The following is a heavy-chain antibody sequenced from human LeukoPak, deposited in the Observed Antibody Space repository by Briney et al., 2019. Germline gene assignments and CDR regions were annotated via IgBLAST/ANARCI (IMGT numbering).Heavy chain of an antibody. CDR1: GFTFNSYA. CDR2: ISYDGSNK. CDR3: ARDKDGVITRYFDY. V-gene: IGHV3-30-3*01. D-gene: IGHD3-22*01. Sequence: GGSLRLSCAASGFTFNSYAMHWVRQAPGKGLEWVAVISYDGSNKYYADSVKGRFTISRDNSKNTLYLQMNSLRAEDTAVYYCARDKDGVITRYFDYWGQGTLVTVSS. J-gene: IGHJ4*02.